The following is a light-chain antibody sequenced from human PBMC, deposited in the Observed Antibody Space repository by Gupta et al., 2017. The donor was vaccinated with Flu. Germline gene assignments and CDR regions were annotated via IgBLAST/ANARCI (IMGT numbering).Light chain of an antibody. CDR2: NTN. J-gene: IGLJ3*02. V-gene: IGLV8-61*01. CDR1: SGSVATSYS. Sequence: QPVVTQSPSFSVSPGGTVTTTCGLSSGSVATSYSPCWYQPTAGPAPRLLIYNTNSRSSGAPDRFSASVVATTAAITIAEAEEDDAADYYYAQYMGSGIWVFGGGTKLTVL. CDR3: AQYMGSGIWV.